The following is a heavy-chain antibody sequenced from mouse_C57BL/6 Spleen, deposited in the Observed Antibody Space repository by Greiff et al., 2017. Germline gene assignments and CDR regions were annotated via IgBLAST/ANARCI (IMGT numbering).Heavy chain of an antibody. CDR1: GYTFTGYW. J-gene: IGHJ3*01. V-gene: IGHV1-9*01. CDR2: ILPGSGST. Sequence: QVQLKQSGAELMKPGASVKLSCKATGYTFTGYWIEWVKQRPGHGLEWIGEILPGSGSTNYNEKFKGKATFTADTSSNTAYMQLSSLTTEDSAIYYCARQDRITGWFAYWGQGTLVTVSA. D-gene: IGHD4-1*01. CDR3: ARQDRITGWFAY.